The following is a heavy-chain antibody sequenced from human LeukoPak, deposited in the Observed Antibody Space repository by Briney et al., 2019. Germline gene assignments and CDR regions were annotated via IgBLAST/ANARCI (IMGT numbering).Heavy chain of an antibody. Sequence: SETLSLTCTVSGGSINDYYWSWIRQPPGKAVEWIGDVNYSGSTNYNPSLRSRFTISVDSSKTQFSLKLRSATAADTAVYFCARDSRYASGRAFDNWGQGTLVTVSS. D-gene: IGHD6-19*01. CDR3: ARDSRYASGRAFDN. CDR1: GGSINDYY. J-gene: IGHJ4*02. V-gene: IGHV4-59*01. CDR2: VNYSGST.